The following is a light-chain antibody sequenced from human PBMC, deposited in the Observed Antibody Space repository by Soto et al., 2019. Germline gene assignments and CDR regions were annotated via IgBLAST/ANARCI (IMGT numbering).Light chain of an antibody. CDR1: QSVSSSY. Sequence: EIVLTESPGTLSLSPGERATLSCRASQSVSSSYLAWYQQNPGQAPRLLIYGASSRATGIPDRFSGSGSGTDFTLTISRLEPEDLAVYFCQQYGNSPPNTFGQGTKVEIK. V-gene: IGKV3-20*01. J-gene: IGKJ2*01. CDR2: GAS. CDR3: QQYGNSPPNT.